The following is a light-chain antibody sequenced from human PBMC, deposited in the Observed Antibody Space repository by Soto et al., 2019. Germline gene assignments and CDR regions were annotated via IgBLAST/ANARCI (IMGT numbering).Light chain of an antibody. CDR3: AAWDDSLNGMV. J-gene: IGLJ2*01. CDR2: SSN. Sequence: QAVVTQPPSASGTPGQRVTISCSGSSSNIGSNSVNWYQQLPGTAPKLLMYSSNQRPSGVPDRFSGSKSGTSASLAISGLQSEDEADYYCAAWDDSLNGMVFGGGTKLTVL. CDR1: SSNIGSNS. V-gene: IGLV1-44*01.